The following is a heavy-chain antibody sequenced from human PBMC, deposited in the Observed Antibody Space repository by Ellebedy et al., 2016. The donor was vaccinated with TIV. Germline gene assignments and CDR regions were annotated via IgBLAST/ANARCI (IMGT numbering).Heavy chain of an antibody. Sequence: PGGSLRLSCAASGFTFSSYTMNWVRQAPGKGLEWIAYITRSSDAIYYADSVKGRFTISRDNAKNSLYLQMNSLRDEDTAVYYCASGYSGGLYGIDQWGRGTLVTVSS. CDR3: ASGYSGGLYGIDQ. D-gene: IGHD6-19*01. CDR2: ITRSSDAI. V-gene: IGHV3-48*02. J-gene: IGHJ4*01. CDR1: GFTFSSYT.